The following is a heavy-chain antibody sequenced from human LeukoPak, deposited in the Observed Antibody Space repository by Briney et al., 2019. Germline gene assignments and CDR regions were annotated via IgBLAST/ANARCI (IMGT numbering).Heavy chain of an antibody. CDR1: GYTFTSNY. Sequence: GASVKVSCKAFGYTFTSNYMHWVRQAPGQGPEWMGVISPSGGSTTYAQKFQGRVTLTRDMSTSTDYLELSSLRSEDTAVYYCARVHKHMWWGDFWSGYYRSSYYMDVWGKGTTVTVSS. D-gene: IGHD3-3*01. J-gene: IGHJ6*03. CDR3: ARVHKHMWWGDFWSGYYRSSYYMDV. V-gene: IGHV1-46*01. CDR2: ISPSGGST.